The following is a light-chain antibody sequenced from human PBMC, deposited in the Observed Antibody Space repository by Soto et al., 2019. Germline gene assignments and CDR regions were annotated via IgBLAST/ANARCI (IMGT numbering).Light chain of an antibody. CDR1: QSVSSY. Sequence: EIVLTQSPATLSLSPGERATLSCRASQSVSSYLAWYQQKPGQAPRLLIYDASNRATGIPARFSGSGSGTDFTLTISSLXXXXFAVYYCQQRSNWPITFGQGTRLEIK. CDR2: DAS. CDR3: QQRSNWPIT. V-gene: IGKV3-11*01. J-gene: IGKJ5*01.